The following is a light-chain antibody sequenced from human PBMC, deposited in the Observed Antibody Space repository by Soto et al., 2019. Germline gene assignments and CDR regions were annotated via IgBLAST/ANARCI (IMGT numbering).Light chain of an antibody. Sequence: VHMTLSPSSVSASVGNRVTIVCRASQGISSWLAWYQQKLGKAPRLLIHDASSLESGVPSRFSGSGYGTDFNLTISSLQPEDVAAYYCQKYNSAPLTFGGGTKVDIK. V-gene: IGKV1-12*01. CDR3: QKYNSAPLT. CDR1: QGISSW. J-gene: IGKJ4*01. CDR2: DAS.